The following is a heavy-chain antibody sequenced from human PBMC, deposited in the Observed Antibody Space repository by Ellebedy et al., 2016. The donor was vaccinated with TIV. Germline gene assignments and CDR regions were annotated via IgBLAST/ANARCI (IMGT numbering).Heavy chain of an antibody. D-gene: IGHD3-3*01. V-gene: IGHV3-66*04. J-gene: IGHJ4*02. CDR3: ARLWSDRVVYDFWSGYYPYYFDY. Sequence: PGGSLRLSCAASGFTVSSNYMSWVRQAPGKGLEWVSVIYSGGSTYYADSVKGIFTISRDNSKNTLYPQMNSLRAEDTAVYYCARLWSDRVVYDFWSGYYPYYFDYWGQGTLVTVSS. CDR2: IYSGGST. CDR1: GFTVSSNY.